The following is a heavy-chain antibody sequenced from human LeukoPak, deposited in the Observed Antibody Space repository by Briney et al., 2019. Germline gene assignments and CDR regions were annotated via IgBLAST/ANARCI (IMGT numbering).Heavy chain of an antibody. D-gene: IGHD2-2*01. CDR3: AKGGCSSTSCYVGY. CDR2: VSRFGGTT. V-gene: IGHV3-23*01. Sequence: PGGSLRLSCAASGFTFDSYAMSWVRQAPGKGLEWVSAVSRFGGTTYYADSAKGRFTISRDNSKNTLYLQMNSLRAEDTAVYYCAKGGCSSTSCYVGYWGQGTLVTVSS. J-gene: IGHJ4*02. CDR1: GFTFDSYA.